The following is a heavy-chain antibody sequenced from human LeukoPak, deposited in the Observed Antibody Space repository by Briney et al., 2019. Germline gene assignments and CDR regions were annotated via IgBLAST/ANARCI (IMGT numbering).Heavy chain of an antibody. Sequence: PGGSLRLSCAASGFTFSSYAMSWVRQAPGKGLEWVSVIYSCGSTYYADSVKGRFTISRDNSKNTLYLQMNSLRAEDTAVYYCAKDGGTYYYDSSGYKGVGWYFDLWGRGTLVTVSS. D-gene: IGHD3-22*01. CDR2: IYSCGST. CDR3: AKDGGTYYYDSSGYKGVGWYFDL. V-gene: IGHV3-66*01. CDR1: GFTFSSYA. J-gene: IGHJ2*01.